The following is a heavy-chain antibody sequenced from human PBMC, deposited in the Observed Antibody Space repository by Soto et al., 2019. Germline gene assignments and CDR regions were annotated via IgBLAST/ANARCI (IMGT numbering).Heavy chain of an antibody. J-gene: IGHJ1*01. CDR1: GFTFDDYA. Sequence: PGGSLRLSCAASGFTFDDYAMHWVRQVPGKGLEWVSGINWNSGSIGYGESVKGRFAISRDNAKNSLHLQMNSLSAEDTAFYYCVKDESINWYSGHFRHWGQGTLVTVSS. CDR3: VKDESINWYSGHFRH. CDR2: INWNSGSI. D-gene: IGHD6-13*01. V-gene: IGHV3-9*01.